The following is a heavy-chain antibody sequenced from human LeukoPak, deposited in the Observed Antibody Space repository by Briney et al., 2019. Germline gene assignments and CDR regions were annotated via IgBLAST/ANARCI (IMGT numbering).Heavy chain of an antibody. CDR1: GGSFIGYH. J-gene: IGHJ4*02. Sequence: SETLSLTCAVSGGSFIGYHWNCIRQSPEKGLEWIGEINHRGITNYNPSLASRITISADTSKKQFSLELRSATAADTAVYYCARDPTTEVNVPYYFDDWGQGTLVTVSS. CDR3: ARDPTTEVNVPYYFDD. V-gene: IGHV4-34*01. CDR2: INHRGIT. D-gene: IGHD1-1*01.